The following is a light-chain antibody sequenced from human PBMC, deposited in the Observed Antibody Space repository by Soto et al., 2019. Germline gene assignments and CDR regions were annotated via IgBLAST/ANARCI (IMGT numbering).Light chain of an antibody. J-gene: IGLJ1*01. Sequence: QLVLTQSPSASASLGASVKLTCTLSSGHSSYAIAWHQQQPEKGPRYLMKVNSDGSHSKGDGIPDRFSGSSSGAERYLTISSRESEDEAEYYCQTWGTGIQGVVVTGTKLTVL. CDR2: VNSDGSH. CDR3: QTWGTGIQGV. CDR1: SGHSSYA. V-gene: IGLV4-69*01.